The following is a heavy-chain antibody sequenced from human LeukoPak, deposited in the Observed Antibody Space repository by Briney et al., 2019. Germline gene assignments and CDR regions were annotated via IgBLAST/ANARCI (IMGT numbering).Heavy chain of an antibody. V-gene: IGHV3-30*01. Sequence: ERSLRLSCAASGFTFSSYSMHWVRQAPGKGLEWVAVISYDGSNKYYADSVKGRFTISRDNSKNTLYLQMNSLRAEDTAVYYCGRGSLMGRYFDYWGQGTLVTVSS. J-gene: IGHJ4*02. CDR1: GFTFSSYS. CDR3: GRGSLMGRYFDY. D-gene: IGHD3-10*01. CDR2: ISYDGSNK.